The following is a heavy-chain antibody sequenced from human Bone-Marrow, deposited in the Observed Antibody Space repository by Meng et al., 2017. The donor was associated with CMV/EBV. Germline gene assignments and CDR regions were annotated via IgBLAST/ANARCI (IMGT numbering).Heavy chain of an antibody. Sequence: WMNLVRQAPGKGLEWVGRIKSKTDGGTTDYAAPVKGRFTISRDDSKNTLYLQMNSLKTEDTAVYYCTTGKLHYYDSSGYYYRDFDYWGQGTLVTVSS. D-gene: IGHD3-22*01. CDR2: IKSKTDGGTT. V-gene: IGHV3-15*07. CDR1: W. J-gene: IGHJ4*02. CDR3: TTGKLHYYDSSGYYYRDFDY.